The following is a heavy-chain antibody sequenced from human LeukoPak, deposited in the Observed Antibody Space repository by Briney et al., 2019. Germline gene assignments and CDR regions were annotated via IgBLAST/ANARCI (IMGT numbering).Heavy chain of an antibody. CDR3: ARADYGSGTYYYYYYMDV. J-gene: IGHJ6*03. CDR2: IYTSGST. V-gene: IGHV4-4*07. CDR1: GGSISSYY. D-gene: IGHD3-10*01. Sequence: PSETLSLTCTVSGGSISSYYWSWIRQPAGKGLEWIGRIYTSGSTNYNPSLKSRVTISVDTSKNQFSLKLSSVTAADTAVYYCARADYGSGTYYYYYYMDVWGKGTTVTISS.